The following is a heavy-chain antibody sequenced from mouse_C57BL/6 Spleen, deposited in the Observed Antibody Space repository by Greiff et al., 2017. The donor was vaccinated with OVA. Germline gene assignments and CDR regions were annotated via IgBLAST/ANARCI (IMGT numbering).Heavy chain of an antibody. CDR1: GYAFTNYL. V-gene: IGHV1-54*01. J-gene: IGHJ2*01. D-gene: IGHD6-5*01. CDR2: INPGSGGT. CDR3: ARILSPNYFGY. Sequence: QVQLQQSGAELVRPGTSVKVSCKASGYAFTNYLIEWVKQRPGQGLEWIGVINPGSGGTNYNEKFKGKATLTADKSSSTAYMQLSSLTSEDSAVYFCARILSPNYFGYWGQDTTLTVSS.